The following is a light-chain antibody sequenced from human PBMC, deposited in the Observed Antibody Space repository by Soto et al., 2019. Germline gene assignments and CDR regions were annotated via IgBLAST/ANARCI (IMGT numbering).Light chain of an antibody. Sequence: SASVGERVTITCRASQSISSYLNWYQQKPGKAPKLLIYAASSLQSGVPSRFSGSGSGTDFTLTISSLQPEDFATYYCQQSYSTPITFGQGTRLETK. CDR3: QQSYSTPIT. CDR2: AAS. V-gene: IGKV1-39*01. CDR1: QSISSY. J-gene: IGKJ5*01.